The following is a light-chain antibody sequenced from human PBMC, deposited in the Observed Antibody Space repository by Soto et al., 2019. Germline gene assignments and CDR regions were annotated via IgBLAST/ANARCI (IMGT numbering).Light chain of an antibody. CDR2: DAS. V-gene: IGKV3-11*01. J-gene: IGKJ1*01. CDR1: QSVSSY. CDR3: QQRSNWPTWT. Sequence: EIGLTQSPATLSLSPGERATLSFRASQSVSSYLAWYQQKPGQAPRLLIYDASNRATGIPARFSGSGSGPDFTLTISSLEPEDFAVYYCQQRSNWPTWTFGQGTKVEIK.